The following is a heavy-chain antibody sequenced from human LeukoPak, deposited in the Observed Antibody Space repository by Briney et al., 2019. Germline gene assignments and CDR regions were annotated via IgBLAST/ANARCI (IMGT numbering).Heavy chain of an antibody. CDR2: ISAYNGNT. V-gene: IGHV1-18*01. D-gene: IGHD2-15*01. CDR3: ARDTVMMVGYYYYGKDV. J-gene: IGHJ6*02. CDR1: GYTFNSFG. Sequence: ASVTVSCKASGYTFNSFGISWVRQAPGQGLEWMGWISAYNGNTHHPEKLQGRLTMTTDTPTSTAYMELRSLRSDDTAIYYCARDTVMMVGYYYYGKDVWGQGTTVTVSS.